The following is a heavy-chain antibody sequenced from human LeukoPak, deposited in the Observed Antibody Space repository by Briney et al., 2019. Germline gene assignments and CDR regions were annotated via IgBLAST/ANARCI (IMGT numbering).Heavy chain of an antibody. CDR1: GFTFSSYG. CDR3: ARDQIYSSGYYYGMDV. CDR2: IWYDGSNK. V-gene: IGHV3-33*01. D-gene: IGHD6-19*01. J-gene: IGHJ6*02. Sequence: QPGRSLRLSCAASGFTFSSYGMHWVRQAPGKGLEWVAVIWYDGSNKYYADSVKGRFTISRDNSKNTLYLQMNSLRAEDTAVYYCARDQIYSSGYYYGMDVWGQGTTVTVSS.